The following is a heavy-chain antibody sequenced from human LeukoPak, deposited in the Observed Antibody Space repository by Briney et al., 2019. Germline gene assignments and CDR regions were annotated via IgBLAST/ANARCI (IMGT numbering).Heavy chain of an antibody. CDR1: GGSISSYY. CDR2: IYYSGST. Sequence: SETLSPTCTVSGGSISSYYWSWIRQPPGKGLEGIGYIYYSGSTNYNPSLKSRVTISVDTSKNQFSLKLSSVTAADTAVYYCARAGYSSGWYYFDYWGQGTLVTVSS. V-gene: IGHV4-59*01. CDR3: ARAGYSSGWYYFDY. J-gene: IGHJ4*02. D-gene: IGHD6-19*01.